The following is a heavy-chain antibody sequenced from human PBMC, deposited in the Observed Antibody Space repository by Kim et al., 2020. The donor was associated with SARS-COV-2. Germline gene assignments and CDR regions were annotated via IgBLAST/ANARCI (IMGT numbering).Heavy chain of an antibody. CDR1: GGTFSSYA. D-gene: IGHD5-18*01. CDR2: IIPILGIA. CDR3: ARDQHLAMALDY. V-gene: IGHV1-69*04. Sequence: SVKVSCKASGGTFSSYAISWVRQAPGQGLEWMGRIIPILGIANYAQKFQGRVTITADKSTSTAYMELSSLRSEDTAVYYCARDQHLAMALDYWGQGTLVTVSS. J-gene: IGHJ4*02.